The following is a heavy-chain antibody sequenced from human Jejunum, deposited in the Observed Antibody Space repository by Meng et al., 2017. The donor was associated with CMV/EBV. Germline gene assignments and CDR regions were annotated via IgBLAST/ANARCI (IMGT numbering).Heavy chain of an antibody. J-gene: IGHJ5*02. D-gene: IGHD1-26*01. CDR3: ARSYSGSRFDP. V-gene: IGHV3-72*01. CDR1: GFTFSDHY. Sequence: SGFTFSDHYMGWVRQAPGKGLEWVGRIRKKGNNYSTEYAASVKDRFSISRDDSKNSLYLQMHSLKTEDTAVYYCARSYSGSRFDPWGQGTLVTVSS. CDR2: IRKKGNNYST.